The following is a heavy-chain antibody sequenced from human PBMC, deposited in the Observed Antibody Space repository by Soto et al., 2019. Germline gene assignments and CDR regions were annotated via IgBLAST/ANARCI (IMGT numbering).Heavy chain of an antibody. CDR1: GGTLSSYA. J-gene: IGHJ6*02. D-gene: IGHD4-17*01. CDR2: IIPIFGTA. Sequence: GASVKVSCKASGGTLSSYAMSWVLQAAGQGLEWMGGIIPIFGTANYAQKFQGRVTITADESTSTAYMELSSLRSEDTAVYYCARATVTSPQYYYYYYGMDVWGQGTTVTVSS. CDR3: ARATVTSPQYYYYYYGMDV. V-gene: IGHV1-69*13.